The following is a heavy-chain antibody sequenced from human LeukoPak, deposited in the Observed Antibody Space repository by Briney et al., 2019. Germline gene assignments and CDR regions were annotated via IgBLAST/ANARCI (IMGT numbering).Heavy chain of an antibody. D-gene: IGHD1-26*01. CDR3: GRQGYTASDYFRDF. CDR1: SGSINSYF. J-gene: IGHJ4*02. CDR2: IYTTGRT. V-gene: IGHV4-4*07. Sequence: SDTLSLTCTVSSGSINSYFWGWVRQPPAKGLEWIGRIYTTGRTHCNPSLKSRVTMSVDTSTNQFSLNLRSMTAADTAVYYCGRQGYTASDYFRDFWSQGTLVAV.